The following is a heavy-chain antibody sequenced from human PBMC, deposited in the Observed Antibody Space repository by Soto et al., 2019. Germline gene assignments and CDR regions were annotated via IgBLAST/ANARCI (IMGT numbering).Heavy chain of an antibody. D-gene: IGHD5-12*01. J-gene: IGHJ6*02. V-gene: IGHV3-33*01. CDR3: ARDRVATRGPYYYYGMDV. Sequence: PXGSLRLSCSAAGFTFSSYGMHWVRQAPGKGLEWVAVIWYDGSNKYYADSVKGRFTISRDNSKNTLYLQMNSLRAEDTAVYSCARDRVATRGPYYYYGMDVWGQGHTVTVSS. CDR2: IWYDGSNK. CDR1: GFTFSSYG.